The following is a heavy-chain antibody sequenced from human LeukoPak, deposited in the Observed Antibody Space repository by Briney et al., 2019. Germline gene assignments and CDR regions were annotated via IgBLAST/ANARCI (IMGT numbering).Heavy chain of an antibody. D-gene: IGHD4-17*01. V-gene: IGHV3-23*01. J-gene: IGHJ4*02. CDR3: AKAHDDYYFDY. Sequence: GGSLRLSCAVSGFTFTNYAMTWVRQSPGKGLEWVSAVSSSGGNTYYAESVRGRFTIPRDNSKNTVSLHMNSLRAEDTAVYYCAKAHDDYYFDYWGRGTRVTVSS. CDR1: GFTFTNYA. CDR2: VSSSGGNT.